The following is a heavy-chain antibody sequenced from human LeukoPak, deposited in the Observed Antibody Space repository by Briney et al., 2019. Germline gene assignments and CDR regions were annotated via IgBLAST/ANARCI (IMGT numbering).Heavy chain of an antibody. CDR3: VRGMDYNAFDI. D-gene: IGHD3-10*01. V-gene: IGHV3-74*01. CDR1: GFTFSNYW. CDR2: INSDGSAT. J-gene: IGHJ3*02. Sequence: GGSLRVSCVVSGFTFSNYWMHWVRQAPGKGLVWVSRINSDGSATNYADSVKGRFTISRDNAKNTLYLQMNSLRADDTAVYYCVRGMDYNAFDIWGQGTMVTVSS.